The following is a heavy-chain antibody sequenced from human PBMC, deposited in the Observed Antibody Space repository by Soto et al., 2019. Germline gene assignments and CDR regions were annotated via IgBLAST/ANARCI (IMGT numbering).Heavy chain of an antibody. D-gene: IGHD4-4*01. CDR2: MYHSGST. V-gene: IGHV4-30-2*01. J-gene: IGHJ5*02. CDR1: GGSISSGGYS. CDR3: ALGGDYSRSNWFDP. Sequence: SETLSLTCAVSGGSISSGGYSWSWIRQPPGKGLEWIGYMYHSGSTYYNPSFQGQVTISVDKSISTAYLQWSSLKASDTVMYYCALGGDYSRSNWFDPWGQGTLVTVSS.